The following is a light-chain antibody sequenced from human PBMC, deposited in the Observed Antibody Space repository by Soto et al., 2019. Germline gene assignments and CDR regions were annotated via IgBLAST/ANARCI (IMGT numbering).Light chain of an antibody. J-gene: IGKJ4*01. Sequence: EIVLTQSPVTLSLFPGERATLSCRASQSVSSYLAWYQQKPGQAPRLLIYDASNRVTGIPARFSGSGSGTDFTLTISSLEPEDFAVYYCQQRSSWPLAVGGGTKVEIK. CDR2: DAS. V-gene: IGKV3-11*01. CDR3: QQRSSWPLA. CDR1: QSVSSY.